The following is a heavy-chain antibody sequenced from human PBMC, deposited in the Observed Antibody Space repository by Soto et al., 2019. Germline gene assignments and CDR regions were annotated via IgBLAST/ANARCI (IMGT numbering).Heavy chain of an antibody. V-gene: IGHV3-23*01. CDR1: GFTFSSYA. Sequence: EVQLLESGGGLVQPGGSLRLSCAASGFTFSSYAMSWVRQAPGKGLEWVSSISTSGGSTYYADSVKGRFTISRDNSNNALYLRMNSLGAEDTAVYYCSLSDRYYGMDVWGLGTTVTVSS. J-gene: IGHJ6*02. CDR3: SLSDRYYGMDV. CDR2: ISTSGGST.